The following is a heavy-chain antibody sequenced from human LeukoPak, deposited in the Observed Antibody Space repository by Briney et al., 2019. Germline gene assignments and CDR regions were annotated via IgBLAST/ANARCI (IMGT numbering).Heavy chain of an antibody. CDR2: ISYDERNK. D-gene: IGHD1-26*01. Sequence: GGSLRLSCAASGFTFNSYAMHWFRQAPGKGREGVAAISYDERNKYYADSVKRRFTFSRDNHKNTLYLQIDSLRADDTAMYYRARDPGRVEATWLDYWGQGTLVTVSS. CDR1: GFTFNSYA. V-gene: IGHV3-30*04. CDR3: ARDPGRVEATWLDY. J-gene: IGHJ4*02.